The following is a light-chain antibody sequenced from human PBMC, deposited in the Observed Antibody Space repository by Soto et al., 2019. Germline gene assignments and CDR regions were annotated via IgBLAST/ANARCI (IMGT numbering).Light chain of an antibody. CDR1: QSVSSSY. CDR3: QEFGTSRT. V-gene: IGKV3-20*01. Sequence: EIVLTQSPGTLSLSPGERATLSCRASQSVSSSYLAWYQQKPGQAPRLLIYGAYNSATGIPDRFSGSGSGTDFTLTISRLEPEDFAVYYCQEFGTSRTFGLGTKVEIK. J-gene: IGKJ1*01. CDR2: GAY.